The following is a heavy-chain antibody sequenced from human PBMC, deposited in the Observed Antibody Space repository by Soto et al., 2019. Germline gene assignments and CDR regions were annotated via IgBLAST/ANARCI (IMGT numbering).Heavy chain of an antibody. CDR2: ISGSGGST. V-gene: IGHV3-23*01. Sequence: AISGSGGSTYYADSVKGRFTISRDNSKNTLYLQMNSLRAEDTAVYYCAKETSYYFDYWGQGTLVTVSS. J-gene: IGHJ4*02. CDR3: AKETSYYFDY.